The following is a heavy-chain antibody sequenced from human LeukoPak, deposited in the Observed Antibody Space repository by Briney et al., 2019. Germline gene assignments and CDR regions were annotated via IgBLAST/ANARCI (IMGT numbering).Heavy chain of an antibody. Sequence: SETLSLTCAVYGGSFSGYYWSWIRQPPGKGLEWIGEINHSGSTNYNPSLKSRVTISVDTSKNQFSLKLSSVTAADTAVYYCARPPYSSGGNYWGQGTLVTVSS. CDR1: GGSFSGYY. D-gene: IGHD6-19*01. CDR2: INHSGST. V-gene: IGHV4-34*01. CDR3: ARPPYSSGGNY. J-gene: IGHJ4*02.